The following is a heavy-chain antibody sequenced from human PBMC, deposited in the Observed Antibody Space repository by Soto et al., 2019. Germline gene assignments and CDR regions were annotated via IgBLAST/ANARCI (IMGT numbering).Heavy chain of an antibody. CDR2: INPNGGST. V-gene: IGHV1-46*03. J-gene: IGHJ4*02. CDR3: VRAVSECRFTGCSYYFDY. D-gene: IGHD2-2*01. CDR1: GYPFTNYY. Sequence: QVQLVQSGAEVKKPGASVKVSCRASGYPFTNYYIHWVRQAPGQGLEYMGVINPNGGSTNYPQKFQGRVNRARDTSTSTVYMELSSLRAEDAAVYYCVRAVSECRFTGCSYYFDYWGQGTLVTVSS.